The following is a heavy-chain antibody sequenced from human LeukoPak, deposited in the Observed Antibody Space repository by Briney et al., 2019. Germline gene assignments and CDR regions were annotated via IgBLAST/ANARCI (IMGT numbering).Heavy chain of an antibody. J-gene: IGHJ4*02. Sequence: SETLSLTCSVSGGSTSSGGYYWSWIRQHPGKGPEWIGYIDYSGSTYYHPSLKSRVTISVDTSKNQFSLKLSYVTAADTAVYYCARVVGYFYDSSGYSGYFDYWGQGTLVTVSS. CDR1: GGSTSSGGYY. CDR2: IDYSGST. D-gene: IGHD3-22*01. V-gene: IGHV4-31*02. CDR3: ARVVGYFYDSSGYSGYFDY.